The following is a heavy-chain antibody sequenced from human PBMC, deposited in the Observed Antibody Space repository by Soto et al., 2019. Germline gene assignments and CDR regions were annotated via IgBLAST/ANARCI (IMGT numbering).Heavy chain of an antibody. CDR2: IYYSGRT. V-gene: IGHV4-30-4*01. Sequence: SETLSLTCTVSGGSISSDDYYWSWIRQPPGKGLEWIGYIYYSGRTDYNPSLKSRVSISIDTSKNQFSLTLNSVNAADTAVYYCARDRSNSPDYFDYWGQGTLATVSS. CDR1: GGSISSDDYY. D-gene: IGHD6-6*01. CDR3: ARDRSNSPDYFDY. J-gene: IGHJ4*02.